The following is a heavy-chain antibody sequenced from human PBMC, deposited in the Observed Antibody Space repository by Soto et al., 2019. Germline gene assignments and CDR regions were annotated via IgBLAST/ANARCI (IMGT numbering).Heavy chain of an antibody. D-gene: IGHD2-2*01. CDR2: IIPIPDTT. CDR3: ARSQGSSTSLEIYYYYYYGMDV. V-gene: IGHV1-69*01. J-gene: IGHJ6*02. CDR1: GGTFSSYA. Sequence: QVQLVQSGAEVKKPGSSVKVSCKASGGTFSSYAISWVRQTLGQGLEWMGGIIPIPDTTNYAQKFEGRVTTTADESTSTGYMELSSLRSEDTAVYYCARSQGSSTSLEIYYYYYYGMDVWGQGTTVTVSS.